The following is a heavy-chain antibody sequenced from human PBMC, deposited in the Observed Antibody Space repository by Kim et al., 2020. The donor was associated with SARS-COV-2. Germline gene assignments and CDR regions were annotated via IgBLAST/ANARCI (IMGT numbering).Heavy chain of an antibody. J-gene: IGHJ4*02. Sequence: SADSVRGRFTTSRHNPKSTVYLQMNSLRAEDTAVYYCAGICGTTSCSDDYWGQGTLVTVSS. CDR3: AGICGTTSCSDDY. V-gene: IGHV3-23*01. D-gene: IGHD2-2*01.